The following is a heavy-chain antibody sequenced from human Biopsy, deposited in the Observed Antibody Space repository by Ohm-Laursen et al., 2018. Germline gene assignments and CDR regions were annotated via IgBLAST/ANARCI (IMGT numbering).Heavy chain of an antibody. Sequence: GSFRLSCAASGFTFSSHAMSWVRQAPGKGLEGVSVINGSGGSKYYADPVKGRFTISRDNSKNKLYLQMNSLIAEDTAMYYCARDLYDFCGGCPFDPWGQGTLVTVS. V-gene: IGHV3-23*01. CDR1: GFTFSSHA. CDR2: INGSGGSK. J-gene: IGHJ5*02. D-gene: IGHD3-3*01. CDR3: ARDLYDFCGGCPFDP.